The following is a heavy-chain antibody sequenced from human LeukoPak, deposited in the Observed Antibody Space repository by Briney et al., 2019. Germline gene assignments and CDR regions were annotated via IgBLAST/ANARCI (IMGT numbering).Heavy chain of an antibody. V-gene: IGHV3-23*01. Sequence: GGSLRLSCAVSGFTFSSYWMSWVRQAPGKGLEWVSAISGSGGSTYYADSVKGRFTISRDNSKNTLYLQMNSLRAEDTAVYYCAKDARLPNGGIWGQGTLVTVSS. D-gene: IGHD6-25*01. CDR2: ISGSGGST. J-gene: IGHJ4*02. CDR3: AKDARLPNGGI. CDR1: GFTFSSYW.